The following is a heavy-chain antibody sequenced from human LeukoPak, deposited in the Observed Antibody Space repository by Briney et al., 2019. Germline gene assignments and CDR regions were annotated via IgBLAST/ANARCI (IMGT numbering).Heavy chain of an antibody. CDR2: ISGSGGST. V-gene: IGHV3-23*01. J-gene: IGHJ4*02. Sequence: QAGGSLRLSCAASGFTFSSYAMSWVRQAPGKGLEWVSAISGSGGSTYYADSVKGRFTISRDNSKNTLYLQMNSLRAEDTAVFYCARGTNWSPLDFDYWGQGILVTVSS. D-gene: IGHD3-3*01. CDR1: GFTFSSYA. CDR3: ARGTNWSPLDFDY.